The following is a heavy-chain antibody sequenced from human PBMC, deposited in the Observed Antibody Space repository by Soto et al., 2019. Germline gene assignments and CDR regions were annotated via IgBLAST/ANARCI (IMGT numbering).Heavy chain of an antibody. Sequence: PSETLSLTCTVSGVSIISYYWSWIRQPPGKGLEWIGYIYYSGGTNYNPSLKSRVTISVDTSKNQFSLKLSSVTAADTAVYYCARYKSNYYYGMDVWGQGTTVTVSS. CDR2: IYYSGGT. J-gene: IGHJ6*02. CDR3: ARYKSNYYYGMDV. CDR1: GVSIISYY. V-gene: IGHV4-59*01. D-gene: IGHD1-20*01.